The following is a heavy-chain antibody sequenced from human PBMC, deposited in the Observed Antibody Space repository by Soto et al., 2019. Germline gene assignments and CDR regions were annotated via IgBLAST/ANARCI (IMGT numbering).Heavy chain of an antibody. CDR3: ARQIYYSDTGPNFQYYFDS. J-gene: IGHJ4*02. Sequence: GESLKIYCKGSGYSFAGYWITWVRQKPGKGLEWMGRIDPSDSQTYYSPSFRGHVTTSVTKSITTVFLQWSSLRASDTAMYYCARQIYYSDTGPNFQYYFDSWGQGTPVTVSS. CDR1: GYSFAGYW. V-gene: IGHV5-10-1*01. D-gene: IGHD3-22*01. CDR2: IDPSDSQT.